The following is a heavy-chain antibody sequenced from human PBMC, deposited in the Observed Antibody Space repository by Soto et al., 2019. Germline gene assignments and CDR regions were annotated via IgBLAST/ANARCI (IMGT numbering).Heavy chain of an antibody. V-gene: IGHV3-23*01. J-gene: IGHJ4*02. CDR1: GFTFSSFA. CDR3: AKEPAVPGQGIDS. D-gene: IGHD4-17*01. Sequence: EVQLLESGGGLVQPGGSLRLSCAASGFTFSSFAMAWVRQAPGKGLEWVSTIGKGGAGTVYADSVRGRFTISRDTSKNTLYLEMRSVGDEATAIDDCAKEPAVPGQGIDSWGQGTLVTVSS. CDR2: IGKGGAGT.